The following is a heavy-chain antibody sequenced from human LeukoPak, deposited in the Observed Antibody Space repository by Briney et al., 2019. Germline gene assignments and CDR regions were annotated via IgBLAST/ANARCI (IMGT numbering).Heavy chain of an antibody. Sequence: GGSLRLSCAASGFTFDDYGMSWVRQAPGKGLEWVSGINWNGGSTGYAGSVKGRFTISRDNAKNSLYLQMNSLRAEDTALYYCARGKYSSGWYRYQGNYYYYYMDVWGKGTTVTVSS. D-gene: IGHD6-19*01. CDR2: INWNGGST. J-gene: IGHJ6*03. CDR3: ARGKYSSGWYRYQGNYYYYYMDV. CDR1: GFTFDDYG. V-gene: IGHV3-20*04.